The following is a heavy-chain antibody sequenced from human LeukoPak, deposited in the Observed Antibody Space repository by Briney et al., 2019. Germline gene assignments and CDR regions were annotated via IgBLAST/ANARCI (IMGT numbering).Heavy chain of an antibody. CDR3: ARDHVGGSGSYYNAWFDP. V-gene: IGHV6-1*01. CDR2: TYYRSKWYN. CDR1: GDSVSSNSAA. Sequence: SQTLSLTCAISGDSVSSNSAAWNWIRQSPSRGLEWLGRTYYRSKWYNEYAVSVKSRIIINPDTSKNQFSLQLNSVTPEDTAVYYCARDHVGGSGSYYNAWFDPWGQGTLVTVSS. D-gene: IGHD3-10*01. J-gene: IGHJ5*02.